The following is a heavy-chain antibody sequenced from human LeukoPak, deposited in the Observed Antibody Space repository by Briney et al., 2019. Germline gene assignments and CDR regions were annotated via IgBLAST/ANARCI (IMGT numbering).Heavy chain of an antibody. D-gene: IGHD6-19*01. CDR2: IYYSGST. Sequence: PSETLSLTCTVSGGSISSYYWSWIRQPPGKGLEWIGYIYYSGSTNYNPSLKSRVTISVDTSKNQFSLKLSSVTAADTAVYYCATYRRRGWGHFDYWGQGTLVTVSS. V-gene: IGHV4-59*01. CDR3: ATYRRRGWGHFDY. CDR1: GGSISSYY. J-gene: IGHJ4*02.